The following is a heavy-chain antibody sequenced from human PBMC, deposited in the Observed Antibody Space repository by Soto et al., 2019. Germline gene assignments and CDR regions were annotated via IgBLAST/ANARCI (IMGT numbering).Heavy chain of an antibody. J-gene: IGHJ6*02. CDR1: GFTFSHAW. CDR2: IKSKTDGGAT. D-gene: IGHD2-15*01. Sequence: PGGSLRLSCAASGFTFSHAWMNWVRQAPGKGLEWVGRIKSKTDGGATDCAAPVKGGFTISRDDSKTTLYLHMNSLKTEDTAVYYCTSVGYCSGDNCDHYSYGMEVWGQGTTVTVSS. CDR3: TSVGYCSGDNCDHYSYGMEV. V-gene: IGHV3-15*07.